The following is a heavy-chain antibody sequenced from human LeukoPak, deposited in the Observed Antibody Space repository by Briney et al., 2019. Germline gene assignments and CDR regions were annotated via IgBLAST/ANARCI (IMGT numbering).Heavy chain of an antibody. CDR3: ARSAWDIKNPRNWFDP. J-gene: IGHJ5*02. CDR2: ISAYNGNK. D-gene: IGHD2-15*01. Sequence: GASVKVSCKASGYTFTSYGISWVRQAPGQGLEWMGLISAYNGNKNYAQKLQGRVTMTTDTPTSTAYMELRSLRSDDTAVYYCARSAWDIKNPRNWFDPWGQGTLVTVSS. V-gene: IGHV1-18*01. CDR1: GYTFTSYG.